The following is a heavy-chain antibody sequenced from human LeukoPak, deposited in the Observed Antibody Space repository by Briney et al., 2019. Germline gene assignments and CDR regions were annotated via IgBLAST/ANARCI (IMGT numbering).Heavy chain of an antibody. D-gene: IGHD2-15*01. Sequence: PSETLSLTCTVSGGSISSYYWGWIRQPPGKGLEWIGYIYYSVSTNYNPSLKIRVTITVDTSKNQFSLTLSSVTAADTAVYHCARHRPTLLPYCSGGSCLVTNAFDTWGQGTMVTVSS. CDR2: IYYSVST. CDR1: GGSISSYY. V-gene: IGHV4-59*01. CDR3: ARHRPTLLPYCSGGSCLVTNAFDT. J-gene: IGHJ3*02.